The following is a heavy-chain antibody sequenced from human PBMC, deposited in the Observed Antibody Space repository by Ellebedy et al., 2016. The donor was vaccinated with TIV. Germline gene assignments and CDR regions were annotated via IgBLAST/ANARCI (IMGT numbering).Heavy chain of an antibody. Sequence: PGGSLRLSCAASGFTVSSNYMSWVRQAPGKGLEWVSVIYSGGSTYYADSVKGRFTISRDNSKNTLYLQRNSRRAEDTAVYYCARAPADYYGSGFDVWGQGTLVTVSS. CDR3: ARAPADYYGSGFDV. V-gene: IGHV3-66*01. D-gene: IGHD3-10*01. CDR1: GFTVSSNY. J-gene: IGHJ4*03. CDR2: IYSGGST.